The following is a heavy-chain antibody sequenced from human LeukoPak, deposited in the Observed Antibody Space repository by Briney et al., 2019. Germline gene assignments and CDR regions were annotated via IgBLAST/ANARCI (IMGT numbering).Heavy chain of an antibody. D-gene: IGHD1-1*01. V-gene: IGHV3-66*01. CDR3: ARDRSSPGLGVHPSYYYYYMDV. J-gene: IGHJ6*03. CDR1: GFIVSSNY. Sequence: GGSLRLSCAASGFIVSSNYMGWARQAPGKGLEWVSVIYSGGSTYYADSVKGRFTISRDNSKNMIYLEMNSLRVEDTAVYYCARDRSSPGLGVHPSYYYYYMDVWGKGTTVTVSS. CDR2: IYSGGST.